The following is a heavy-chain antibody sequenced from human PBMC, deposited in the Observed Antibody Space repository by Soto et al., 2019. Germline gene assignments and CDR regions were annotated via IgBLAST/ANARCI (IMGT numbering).Heavy chain of an antibody. CDR3: ARGEGGSYSPYYYYYGMDV. V-gene: IGHV5-51*01. J-gene: IGHJ6*02. D-gene: IGHD1-26*01. Sequence: GESLKISCKGSGYSFTSYWIGWVRQMPGKGLEWMGIIYPGDSDTRYSPSFQGQVTISADKSISTAYLQWSSLKASDTAMYYCARGEGGSYSPYYYYYGMDVWGQGTTVTVSS. CDR2: IYPGDSDT. CDR1: GYSFTSYW.